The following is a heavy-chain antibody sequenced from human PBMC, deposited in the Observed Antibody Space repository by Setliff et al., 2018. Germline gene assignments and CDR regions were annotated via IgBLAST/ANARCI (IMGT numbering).Heavy chain of an antibody. Sequence: ASVKVSCKASGGTFSSYGISWVRQAPGQGLEWMGGTIPIFGTTDYAQKFRGRVTIITDKSTSTAFMQLSSLRSEDTAVYYCVREGVDSRSSTDYRYNMDVWGKGTTVTVSS. CDR2: TIPIFGTT. CDR3: VREGVDSRSSTDYRYNMDV. CDR1: GGTFSSYG. D-gene: IGHD3-22*01. J-gene: IGHJ6*03. V-gene: IGHV1-69*05.